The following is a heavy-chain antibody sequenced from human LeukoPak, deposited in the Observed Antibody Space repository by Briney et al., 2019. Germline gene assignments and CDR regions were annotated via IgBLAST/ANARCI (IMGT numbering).Heavy chain of an antibody. J-gene: IGHJ4*02. Sequence: GESLRLSCGGSGFVFSDYWMSWVRQAPGQGLEWVANINPDGSEKYHVDSVTGRFTVSRDNAKKSMYLQMTSLRVEDTAVYYCVRGSSSLWGQGTLVTVS. CDR3: VRGSSSL. CDR2: INPDGSEK. D-gene: IGHD6-13*01. V-gene: IGHV3-7*04. CDR1: GFVFSDYW.